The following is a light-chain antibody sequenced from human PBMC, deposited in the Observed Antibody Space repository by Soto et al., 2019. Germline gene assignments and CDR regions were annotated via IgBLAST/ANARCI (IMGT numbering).Light chain of an antibody. CDR1: GSSIGTNT. Sequence: QSVLTQPPSASGTPGQRVTISCSGSGSSIGTNTVNWYRQLPGTAPKLLIYGDNQRPSGVPDRFSGSESGTSASLAISGLQSEDEAEYYCAAWDGSLNNVLFGGGTKVTVL. J-gene: IGLJ2*01. CDR3: AAWDGSLNNVL. CDR2: GDN. V-gene: IGLV1-44*01.